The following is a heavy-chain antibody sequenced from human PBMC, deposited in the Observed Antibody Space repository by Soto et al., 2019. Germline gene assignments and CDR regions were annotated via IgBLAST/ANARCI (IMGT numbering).Heavy chain of an antibody. CDR2: ISYDGTNK. Sequence: GGSLRLSCAASGFTFSNYDMYWVRQAPGKGLEWVAVISYDGTNKYYADSVKGRFSISRDNSNNTLYLQMNSLRAEDTALYYCARGGAAPGRFGYWGQGTLVTVSS. J-gene: IGHJ4*02. V-gene: IGHV3-30*03. D-gene: IGHD6-13*01. CDR1: GFTFSNYD. CDR3: ARGGAAPGRFGY.